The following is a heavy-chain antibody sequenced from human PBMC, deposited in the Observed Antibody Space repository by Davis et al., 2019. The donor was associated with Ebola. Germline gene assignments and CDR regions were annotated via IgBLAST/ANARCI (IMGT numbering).Heavy chain of an antibody. CDR1: GGTFSSYA. CDR2: IIPILGPG. V-gene: IGHV1-69*06. D-gene: IGHD6-19*01. J-gene: IGHJ4*02. Sequence: AASVKVSCKASGGTFSSYAISWVRQAPGQGLEWMGGIIPILGPGNYVQKFQGRVTITADKSTSTAYMELSSLRYEDTAVYYCAREGGYSSGWPYFDNWGQGTLVTVSS. CDR3: AREGGYSSGWPYFDN.